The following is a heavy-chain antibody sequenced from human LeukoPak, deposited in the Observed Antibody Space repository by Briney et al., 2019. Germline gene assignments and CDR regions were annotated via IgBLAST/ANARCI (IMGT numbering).Heavy chain of an antibody. CDR2: ISAYNGNT. V-gene: IGHV1-18*01. CDR3: ARCKRWGSYKANHAFDI. J-gene: IGHJ3*02. D-gene: IGHD1-26*01. CDR1: GYTFTSYG. Sequence: ASVKVSCKASGYTFTSYGISWVRQAPGQGLEWMGWISAYNGNTNYAQKLQGRVTMTTDTSTSTAYMELRSLRSDDTAVYYCARCKRWGSYKANHAFDIWGQGTMVTVSS.